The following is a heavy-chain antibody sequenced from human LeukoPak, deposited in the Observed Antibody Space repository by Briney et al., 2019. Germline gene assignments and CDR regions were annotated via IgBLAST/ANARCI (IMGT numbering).Heavy chain of an antibody. CDR2: IKSKTDGGTT. CDR3: TTAGRLPAAPEYYFDY. V-gene: IGHV3-15*01. J-gene: IGHJ4*02. Sequence: PGGSLRLSCAASGFTFSSYEMNWVRQAPGKGLEWVGRIKSKTDGGTTDYAAPVKGRFTISRDDSKNTLYLQMNSLKTEDTAVYYCTTAGRLPAAPEYYFDYWGQGTLVTVSS. CDR1: GFTFSSYE. D-gene: IGHD2-2*01.